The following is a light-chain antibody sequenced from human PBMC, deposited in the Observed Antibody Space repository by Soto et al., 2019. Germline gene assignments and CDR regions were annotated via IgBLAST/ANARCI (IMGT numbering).Light chain of an antibody. Sequence: EIVLTQSPGTLSLSPGERATLSCRASQSISDTLAWYQQKPGQAPRLLISGASKRATGFPARFSGSGSGTDFTLTISSLQSEDFAVYYCQQYNNWPWTFGQGTKVDI. CDR2: GAS. CDR3: QQYNNWPWT. J-gene: IGKJ1*01. V-gene: IGKV3-15*01. CDR1: QSISDT.